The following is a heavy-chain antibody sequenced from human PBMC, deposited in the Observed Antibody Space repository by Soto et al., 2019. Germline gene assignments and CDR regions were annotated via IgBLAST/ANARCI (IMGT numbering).Heavy chain of an antibody. CDR1: GGSISSGGYY. CDR2: IYYSGST. CDR3: AREDIAAAGNVDY. J-gene: IGHJ4*02. D-gene: IGHD6-13*01. Sequence: PSETLSLTCTVSGGSISSGGYYWSWIRQHPGKGLEWIGYIYYSGSTNYNPSLKSRVTISVDTSKNQFSLKLSSVTAADTAVYYCAREDIAAAGNVDYWGQGTLVTVSS. V-gene: IGHV4-61*08.